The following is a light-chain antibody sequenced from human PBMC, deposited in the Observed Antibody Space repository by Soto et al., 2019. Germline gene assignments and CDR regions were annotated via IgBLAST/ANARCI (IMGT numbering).Light chain of an antibody. CDR3: QQYNSYST. CDR1: QSISSW. CDR2: DAS. J-gene: IGKJ1*01. Sequence: HMTHSPATLSASVVYGVTITCRSSQSISSWLAWYQQKPGKAPKLLIYDASSLESGVPSRFSGSGSGTEFTLTISSLQPDDFATYYCQQYNSYSTFGQGTKVDI. V-gene: IGKV1-5*01.